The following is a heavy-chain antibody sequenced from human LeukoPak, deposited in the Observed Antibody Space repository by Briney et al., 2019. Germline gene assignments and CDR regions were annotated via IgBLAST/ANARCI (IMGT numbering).Heavy chain of an antibody. CDR1: GFTFSSYW. Sequence: PGGSLRLSCAASGFTFSSYWVHWVRQAPGKGLVWVSRINSDGSSTNYADSVKGRFTLSRDNAKNTLYLQMNSLRAEDTAVYYCESPGSYCIGGSCFDYWGQGTLVTVSS. V-gene: IGHV3-74*01. CDR2: INSDGSST. CDR3: ESPGSYCIGGSCFDY. D-gene: IGHD2-15*01. J-gene: IGHJ4*02.